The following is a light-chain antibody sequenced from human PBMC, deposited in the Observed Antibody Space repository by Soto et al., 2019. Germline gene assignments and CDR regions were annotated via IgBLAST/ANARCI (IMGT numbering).Light chain of an antibody. V-gene: IGKV1-12*01. CDR3: RQSNNFPLT. CDR1: QGISSW. Sequence: DIQMTQSPSSVSASVGDRVTITCRASQGISSWLAWYKQKPGKAPKLLIYAASSLHSGVPSRFGGSGYGADFTLAISSLQAEYFASYYRRQSNNFPLTFGGATKVEIK. J-gene: IGKJ4*01. CDR2: AAS.